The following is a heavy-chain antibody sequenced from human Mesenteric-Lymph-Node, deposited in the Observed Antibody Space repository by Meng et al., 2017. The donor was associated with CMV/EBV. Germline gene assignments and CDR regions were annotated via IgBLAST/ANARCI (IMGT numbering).Heavy chain of an antibody. Sequence: SGPTLVKPTQTLTLTCTFSGFSLSTSGVGVGWIRQPPGKALEWLALIFWNDDKRYSPSPKSRLTITKDTSKNQVVLTMTNMDPVDTATYYCAHMTSDFSTGWTNCFDPWGQGTPVTVSS. V-gene: IGHV2-5*01. CDR3: AHMTSDFSTGWTNCFDP. J-gene: IGHJ5*02. CDR2: IFWNDDK. CDR1: GFSLSTSGVG. D-gene: IGHD6-19*01.